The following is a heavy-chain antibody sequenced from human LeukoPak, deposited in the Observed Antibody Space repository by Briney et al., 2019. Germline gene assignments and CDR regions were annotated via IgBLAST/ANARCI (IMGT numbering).Heavy chain of an antibody. V-gene: IGHV3-30*02. Sequence: PGGSLRLSCAASGFGFTTFGMHWVRQAPGKGLEWVALIRDDGANKYYADSVKGRFTISRDNSKNILSLQMNSLRTEDTAMYYCAREPRPQYYDFWSGSIPYFDYWGQGTLVTVSS. CDR2: IRDDGANK. CDR1: GFGFTTFG. CDR3: AREPRPQYYDFWSGSIPYFDY. J-gene: IGHJ4*02. D-gene: IGHD3-3*01.